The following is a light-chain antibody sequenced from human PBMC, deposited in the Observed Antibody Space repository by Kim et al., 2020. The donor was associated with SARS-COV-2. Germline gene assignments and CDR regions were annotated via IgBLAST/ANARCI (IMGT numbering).Light chain of an antibody. CDR3: QHHSDWLYT. CDR1: QIIRSS. CDR2: SAS. V-gene: IGKV3-15*01. J-gene: IGKJ2*01. Sequence: SVPPEEGATLSCRASQIIRSSLAWYQQTPGQAPRLLIYSASTSVPGIPARFSGSGSGTEFTLTISSLQSEDFAMYYCQHHSDWLYTFGQGTKLEI.